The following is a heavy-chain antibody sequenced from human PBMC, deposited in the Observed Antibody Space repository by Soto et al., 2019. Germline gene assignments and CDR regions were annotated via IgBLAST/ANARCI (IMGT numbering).Heavy chain of an antibody. J-gene: IGHJ4*02. CDR1: GGSVSSGSYY. V-gene: IGHV4-61*01. D-gene: IGHD3-10*01. Sequence: SETLSLTCTVSGGSVSSGSYYWSWIRQPPGKGLEWIGYIYYSGSTNYNPSLKSRVTISVDTSKNQFSLKLSSVTAADTAVYYCARWTPRIVYPNGEVTVYYFDYWGQGTLVTVSS. CDR2: IYYSGST. CDR3: ARWTPRIVYPNGEVTVYYFDY.